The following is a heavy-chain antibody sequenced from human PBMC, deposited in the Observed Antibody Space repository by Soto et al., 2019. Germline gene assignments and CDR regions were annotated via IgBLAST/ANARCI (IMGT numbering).Heavy chain of an antibody. CDR2: ISGSGGST. CDR1: GFTFSSYA. J-gene: IGHJ4*02. V-gene: IGHV3-23*01. D-gene: IGHD3-10*01. Sequence: GGSLRLSCAASGFTFSSYAMSWVRQAPGKGLEWVSAISGSGGSTYYADSVKGRFTISRDNSKNTLYLQMNSLRAEDTAVYYCAKYGSGSYYLDYYFDYWGQGTLVTVSS. CDR3: AKYGSGSYYLDYYFDY.